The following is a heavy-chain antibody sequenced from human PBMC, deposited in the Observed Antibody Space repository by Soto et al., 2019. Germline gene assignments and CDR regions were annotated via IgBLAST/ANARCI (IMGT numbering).Heavy chain of an antibody. CDR3: ARGLILWFGDLSRQGGYYYYMDV. D-gene: IGHD3-10*01. Sequence: QVQLQQWGAGLLKPSETLSLTCAVYGGSFSGYQWSWIRQTPGKGLEWIGEINDSGNINFNPSLKSRVTILLDTPKKQISLKLSSVTAADSAVYYCARGLILWFGDLSRQGGYYYYMDVWGKGTTVTVSS. CDR2: INDSGNI. CDR1: GGSFSGYQ. J-gene: IGHJ6*03. V-gene: IGHV4-34*01.